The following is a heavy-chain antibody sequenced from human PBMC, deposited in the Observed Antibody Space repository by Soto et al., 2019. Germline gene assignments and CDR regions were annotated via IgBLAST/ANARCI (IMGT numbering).Heavy chain of an antibody. CDR2: IYSGGST. CDR3: ATMLSGAMFAFDV. D-gene: IGHD2-8*01. J-gene: IGHJ3*01. Sequence: EVQLVESGGDLVQPGGSLRLSCEASGFTVSGNYMTWVRQAPGKGVEWVSIIYSGGSTHYGESAKGRFTISRDNPKNAIFLQMNSLRAEDTAVYYCATMLSGAMFAFDVWGQGTLVTVSS. CDR1: GFTVSGNY. V-gene: IGHV3-66*01.